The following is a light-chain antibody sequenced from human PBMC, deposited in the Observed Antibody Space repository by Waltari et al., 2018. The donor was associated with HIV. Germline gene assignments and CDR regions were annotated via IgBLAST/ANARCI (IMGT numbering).Light chain of an antibody. CDR1: SSDVGGSNY. CDR3: CSYAGSVV. Sequence: QSALTQPRPVSGSPGQSVTISCTGTSSDVGGSNYVSWYQQHPGKAPKLMIYEVSKRPSGVSNRFSGSKSGNTASLTISGLQAEDEADYYCCSYAGSVVFGGGTKLTVL. CDR2: EVS. J-gene: IGLJ2*01. V-gene: IGLV2-11*01.